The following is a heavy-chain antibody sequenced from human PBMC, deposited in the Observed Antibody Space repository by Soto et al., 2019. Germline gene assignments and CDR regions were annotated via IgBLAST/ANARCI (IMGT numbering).Heavy chain of an antibody. V-gene: IGHV1-24*01. CDR3: ATGHYDILTGYLA. D-gene: IGHD3-9*01. J-gene: IGHJ5*02. CDR2: FDPEDGET. Sequence: ASVKVSCKVSGYTRTGLSMHGVRQSPVKGLEWMGGFDPEDGETIYAQKFQGRVTMTEDTSTDTAYMELGSLRSEDTAVYYCATGHYDILTGYLAWGQGTLVTVS. CDR1: GYTRTGLS.